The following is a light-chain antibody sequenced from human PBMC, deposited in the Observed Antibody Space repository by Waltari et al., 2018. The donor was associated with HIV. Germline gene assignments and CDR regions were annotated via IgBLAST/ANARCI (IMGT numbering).Light chain of an antibody. CDR2: DDS. J-gene: IGLJ3*02. Sequence: YELTQPPSVPVSPGQTARITCSGDALAKKFAYWDQQKSGQAPVLVIYDDSRRPSGIYERFSGSSSGTVATFTVSGSQVEDAADYYCYATDSSANHGVFGGGTKLTVL. V-gene: IGLV3-10*01. CDR1: ALAKKF. CDR3: YATDSSANHGV.